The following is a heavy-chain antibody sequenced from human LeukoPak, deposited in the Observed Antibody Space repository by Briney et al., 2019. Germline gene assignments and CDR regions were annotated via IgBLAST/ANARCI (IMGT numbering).Heavy chain of an antibody. D-gene: IGHD6-13*01. CDR1: GFTFSSYA. J-gene: IGHJ6*02. V-gene: IGHV3-64D*06. CDR2: ISSNGGST. CDR3: AGNYYYYYGMDV. Sequence: GGSLRLSCSASGFTFSSYAMHWARQAPGKGLEYVSAISSNGGSTYYADSVKGRFTISRDNSKNTLYLQMSSLRAEDTAVYYCAGNYYYYYGMDVWGQGTTVTVSS.